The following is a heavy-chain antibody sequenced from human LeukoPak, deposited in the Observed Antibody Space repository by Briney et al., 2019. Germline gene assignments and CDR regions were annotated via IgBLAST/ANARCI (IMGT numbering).Heavy chain of an antibody. CDR3: ARQNYYDTHPRGFFDY. V-gene: IGHV4-34*01. Sequence: SETLSLTCAVYGGSFSGYYWSWIRQPPGKGLEWIGEINHSGSTNYNPSLKSRVTISIDTSKNQFSLKLSSVTAADTAVYYCARQNYYDTHPRGFFDYWGQGTLVTVSS. D-gene: IGHD3-22*01. CDR1: GGSFSGYY. CDR2: INHSGST. J-gene: IGHJ4*02.